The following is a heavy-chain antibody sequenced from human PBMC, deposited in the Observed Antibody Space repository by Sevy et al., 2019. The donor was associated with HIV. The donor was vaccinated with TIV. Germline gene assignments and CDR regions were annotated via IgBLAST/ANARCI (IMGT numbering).Heavy chain of an antibody. V-gene: IGHV3-23*01. D-gene: IGHD2-8*01. Sequence: GGSLRLSCAASGFTFSKYSMSWVRQPPGKGLEWVSTLSYGCGEINHADSVKGRFTISRDNSKNSLYLQMNNLRAEDTAVYYCAREGCTRPHDYWGQGTLVTVSS. CDR2: LSYGCGEI. CDR3: AREGCTRPHDY. J-gene: IGHJ4*02. CDR1: GFTFSKYS.